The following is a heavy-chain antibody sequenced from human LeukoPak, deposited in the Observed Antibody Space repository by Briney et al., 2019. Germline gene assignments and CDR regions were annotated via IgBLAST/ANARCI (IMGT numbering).Heavy chain of an antibody. CDR3: ARDLPPGSTGWYLGY. CDR1: GFTFSNYA. CDR2: ISSSSSTI. J-gene: IGHJ4*02. Sequence: GGSLRLSCAASGFTFSNYAMNWVRQAPGKGLEWVSYISSSSSTIYYADSVKGRFTISRDNAKNSLYLQVNSLRDEDTAVYYCARDLPPGSTGWYLGYWGQGTLVTVSS. D-gene: IGHD6-19*01. V-gene: IGHV3-48*02.